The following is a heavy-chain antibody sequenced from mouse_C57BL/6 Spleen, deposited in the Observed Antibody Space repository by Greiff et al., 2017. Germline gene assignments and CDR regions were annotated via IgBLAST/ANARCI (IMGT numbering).Heavy chain of an antibody. Sequence: VQLQQSGAELARPGASVKLSCKASGYTFTSYGIRWVKQRPGQGLEWIGEIYPRGGNTYYNEKFKGKATLTADKSSRTAYMELRSLTSEDSAVYYCARKDCYYGRSSFAYWGQGTLVTVSA. J-gene: IGHJ3*01. CDR3: ARKDCYYGRSSFAY. CDR2: IYPRGGNT. CDR1: GYTFTSYG. V-gene: IGHV1-81*01. D-gene: IGHD1-1*01.